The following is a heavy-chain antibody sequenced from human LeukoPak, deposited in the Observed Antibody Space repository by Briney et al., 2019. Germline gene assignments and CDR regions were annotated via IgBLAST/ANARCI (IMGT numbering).Heavy chain of an antibody. CDR3: ARGAHFDY. J-gene: IGHJ4*02. Sequence: GWALRLSCAASGFTFSSYGMHWVRQAPGKGLEWVTFIRYDGSNQYYADSVKGRFTISRDNSKNTLFLQMNSLRAEAAAMYYCARGAHFDYWGQGTLVTVSS. V-gene: IGHV3-30*02. CDR2: IRYDGSNQ. CDR1: GFTFSSYG.